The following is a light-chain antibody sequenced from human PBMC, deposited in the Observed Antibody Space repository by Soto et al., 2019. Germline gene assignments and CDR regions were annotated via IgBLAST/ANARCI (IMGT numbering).Light chain of an antibody. CDR3: RQYGSSPPYT. CDR1: QSISSSS. CDR2: AAS. J-gene: IGKJ2*01. Sequence: EIVLTQSPGTLSLSPGERATLSCRASQSISSSSLAWYQQKPGQSPRLLIYAASSRAIDIPDRFSGSGSETDFTLTISSLEREDFAVYYCRQYGSSPPYTFGQGTKLEIK. V-gene: IGKV3-20*01.